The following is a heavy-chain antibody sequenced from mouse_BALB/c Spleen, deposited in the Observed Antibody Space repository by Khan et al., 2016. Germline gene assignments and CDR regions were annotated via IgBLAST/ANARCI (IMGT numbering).Heavy chain of an antibody. CDR3: ARSPCDNGVGFAY. CDR2: IDPENGNT. Sequence: IQLQQSGAELVKPGASVKLSCTASGFNIKDTYMHWVKQTPEKGLEWIGRIDPENGNTKYDPKFQGKATITADTSSNTAYLQLSSLTSEATAGYCCARSPCDNGVGFAYWGQGTLVTVSA. CDR1: GFNIKDTY. V-gene: IGHV14-3*02. J-gene: IGHJ3*01. D-gene: IGHD1-2*01.